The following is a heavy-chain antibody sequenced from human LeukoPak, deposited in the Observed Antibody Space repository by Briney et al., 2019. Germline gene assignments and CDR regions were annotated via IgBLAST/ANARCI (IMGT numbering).Heavy chain of an antibody. CDR1: GFTFSSYA. V-gene: IGHV3-23*01. D-gene: IGHD3-9*01. CDR2: ISGSGGST. CDR3: AKDQYYDILTGYSDFDY. J-gene: IGHJ4*02. Sequence: PGGSLRLSCAASGFTFSSYAMSWVRQAPGKGLEWVSAISGSGGSTYYADSVKGRFTISRDNSKNTLYLQMNSLRAEDTAVYYCAKDQYYDILTGYSDFDYWGQGTLVTVSS.